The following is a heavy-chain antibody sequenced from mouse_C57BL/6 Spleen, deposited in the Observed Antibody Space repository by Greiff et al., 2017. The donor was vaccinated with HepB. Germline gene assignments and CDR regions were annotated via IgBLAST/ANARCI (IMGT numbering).Heavy chain of an antibody. CDR2: IDPSDSYT. CDR3: AREGDYAMDY. Sequence: QVQLQQSGAELVKPGASVKLSCKASGYTFTSYWMKWVKQRPGQGLEWIGEIDPSDSYTNYNQKFKGKATLTVDTSSSTAYMQLSSLTSEDSAVYYCAREGDYAMDYWGQGTSVTVSS. J-gene: IGHJ4*01. CDR1: GYTFTSYW. V-gene: IGHV1-50*01.